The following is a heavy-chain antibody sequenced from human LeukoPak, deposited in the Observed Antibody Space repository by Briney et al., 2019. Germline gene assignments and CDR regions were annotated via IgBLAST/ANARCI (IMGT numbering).Heavy chain of an antibody. CDR1: GYSISSGYY. CDR3: ARDVTIFGVVIFFDY. D-gene: IGHD3-3*01. CDR2: IKQDGSEK. Sequence: ETLSLTCAVSGYSISSGYYWGWIRQPPGKGLEWVANIKQDGSEKYYVDSVKGRFTISRDNAKNSLYLQMNSLRAEDTAVYYCARDVTIFGVVIFFDYWGQGTLVTVSS. J-gene: IGHJ4*02. V-gene: IGHV3-7*01.